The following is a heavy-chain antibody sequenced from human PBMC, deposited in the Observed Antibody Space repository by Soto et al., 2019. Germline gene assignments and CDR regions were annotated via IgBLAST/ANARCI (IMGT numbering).Heavy chain of an antibody. J-gene: IGHJ6*02. V-gene: IGHV4-59*01. Sequence: QVQLQESGPGLVKPSETLSLTCTVSGGSISSYYWSWIRQPPGKGLEWIGYIYYSGSTNYNPSLKSRVTISVDTSKNQFSLKLSSVTAADTAVYYCARAGGYSSSWYEWYYGMDVWGQGTTVTVSS. CDR3: ARAGGYSSSWYEWYYGMDV. CDR1: GGSISSYY. D-gene: IGHD6-13*01. CDR2: IYYSGST.